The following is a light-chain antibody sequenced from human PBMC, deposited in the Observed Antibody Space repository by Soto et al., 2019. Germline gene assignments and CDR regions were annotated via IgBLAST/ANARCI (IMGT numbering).Light chain of an antibody. CDR1: SGDIGKFPF. CDR2: NVS. V-gene: IGLV2-11*01. J-gene: IGLJ1*01. CDR3: CAYAGAQIVV. Sequence: QSALTQPRSVSGSPGQSVTISCSGTSGDIGKFPFVSWYQQHPGRAPNLLIYNVSKRPSGVPNRFSGSTSANTASLTISGLQTEDEADYFCCAYAGAQIVVCGTGTKLTVL.